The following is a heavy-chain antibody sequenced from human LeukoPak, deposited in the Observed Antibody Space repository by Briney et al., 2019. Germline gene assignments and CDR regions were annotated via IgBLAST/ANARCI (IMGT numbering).Heavy chain of an antibody. CDR3: ARARIVVVVAATSGAFDI. CDR1: GYTFTSYG. Sequence: ASVKVSCKASGYTFTSYGISWVRQAPGQGLEWMGWISAYNGNTNYAQKLQGRVTMTTDTSTSTAYMELRSLRSDDTAVYYCARARIVVVVAATSGAFDIWGQGTMVTVSS. CDR2: ISAYNGNT. J-gene: IGHJ3*02. V-gene: IGHV1-18*01. D-gene: IGHD2-15*01.